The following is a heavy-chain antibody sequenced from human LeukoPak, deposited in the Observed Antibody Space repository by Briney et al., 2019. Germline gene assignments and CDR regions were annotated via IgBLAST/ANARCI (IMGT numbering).Heavy chain of an antibody. V-gene: IGHV1-69*13. J-gene: IGHJ4*02. CDR1: GYTFTSYD. CDR2: IIPIFGTA. CDR3: ARGYCSGGSCYTHQIYFDY. Sequence: SVKVSCKASGYTFTSYDINWVRQAPGQGLEWMGGIIPIFGTANYAQKFQGRVTITADESTSTAYMELSSLRSEDTAVYYCARGYCSGGSCYTHQIYFDYWGQGTLVTVSS. D-gene: IGHD2-15*01.